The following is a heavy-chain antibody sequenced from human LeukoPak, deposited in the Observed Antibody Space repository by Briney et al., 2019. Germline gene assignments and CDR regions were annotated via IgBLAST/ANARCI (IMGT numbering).Heavy chain of an antibody. V-gene: IGHV3-66*01. CDR1: GFTVSSNY. CDR2: LYSDGTT. J-gene: IGHJ4*02. CDR3: TREGINVWSENGPAWENY. Sequence: GGSLRLSCAASGFTVSSNYMSWVRQAPGKGLEWVSVLYSDGTTSYADSVKGRFTISRDNSKNTVYLQMSYLRVEDTALYYCTREGINVWSENGPAWENYWGQGTLVTVSS. D-gene: IGHD3-3*01.